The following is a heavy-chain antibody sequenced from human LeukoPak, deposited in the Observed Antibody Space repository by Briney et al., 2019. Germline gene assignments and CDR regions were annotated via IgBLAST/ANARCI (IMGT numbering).Heavy chain of an antibody. D-gene: IGHD6-13*01. J-gene: IGHJ6*03. CDR2: IYTSGST. CDR1: GGSISGYY. V-gene: IGHV4-4*07. CDR3: ARVRISSRTIYYYYYMDV. Sequence: PSETLSLTCTVSGGSISGYYWSWIRQPAGKGLEWTGRIYTSGSTNYNPSLKSRVTMSVDTSKNQFSLKLSSVTAADTAVYYCARVRISSRTIYYYYYMDVWGKGTAVTVSS.